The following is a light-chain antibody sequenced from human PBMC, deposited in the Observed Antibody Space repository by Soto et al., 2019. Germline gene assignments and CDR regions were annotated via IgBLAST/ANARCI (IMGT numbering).Light chain of an antibody. J-gene: IGKJ1*01. Sequence: AIRMTQSPSSLSASTGDRVTITCRASQSISSYLAWYQQKPGKAPNLLIYGASTLQSGVPSRFSGSGSGTDFTLTISCLQSEYFATDYCQQYYNDPPRTFGQGTKVYMK. CDR2: GAS. CDR1: QSISSY. CDR3: QQYYNDPPRT. V-gene: IGKV1-8*01.